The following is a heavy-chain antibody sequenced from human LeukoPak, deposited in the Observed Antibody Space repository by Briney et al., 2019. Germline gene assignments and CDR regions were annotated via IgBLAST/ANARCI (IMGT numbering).Heavy chain of an antibody. CDR3: ARPTGDRDDAFDI. Sequence: SETLSLTCTVSGGSISSYYWSWIRQPPGKGLEWIGYIYYSGSTNYNPSLKSRVTISVDTSKNQFSLKLSSVTAADTAVYYCARPTGDRDDAFDIWGQGTMVTVSS. J-gene: IGHJ3*02. D-gene: IGHD7-27*01. CDR1: GGSISSYY. CDR2: IYYSGST. V-gene: IGHV4-59*08.